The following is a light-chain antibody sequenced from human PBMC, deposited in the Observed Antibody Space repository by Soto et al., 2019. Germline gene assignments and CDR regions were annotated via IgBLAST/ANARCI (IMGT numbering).Light chain of an antibody. CDR3: CSYTCNISV. J-gene: IGLJ1*01. Sequence: QSALTPPASLSGSHGQPITIYSTGTSVDVGGYKFVSWYQQHTGKSPKLMIYEVSNRPSGVSSRFSGSKSGNTASLTISGLQAEDEADYFCCSYTCNISVFGNGTNLTVL. V-gene: IGLV2-14*01. CDR2: EVS. CDR1: SVDVGGYKF.